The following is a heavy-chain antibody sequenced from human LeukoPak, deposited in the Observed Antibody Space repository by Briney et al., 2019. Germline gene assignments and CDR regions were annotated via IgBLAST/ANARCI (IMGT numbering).Heavy chain of an antibody. CDR2: IWYDERNK. D-gene: IGHD6-13*01. V-gene: IGHV3-33*06. J-gene: IGHJ6*02. Sequence: GGSLRLSCAASGFTFSSYGMHWARQAPGKGLEWVAVIWYDERNKYYTDSVKGRFTISRDNSKNTVYLQMNSLRAEDTAVYYCAKDSSSPPEYYYYYGMDVWGQGTTVTVSS. CDR1: GFTFSSYG. CDR3: AKDSSSPPEYYYYYGMDV.